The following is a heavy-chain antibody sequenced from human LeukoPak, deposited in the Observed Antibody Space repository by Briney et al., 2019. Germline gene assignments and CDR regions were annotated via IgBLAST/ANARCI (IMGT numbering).Heavy chain of an antibody. CDR3: ARGHVGSYAYYYYYGMDV. D-gene: IGHD2-8*01. CDR2: IYHSGST. Sequence: SETLSLTCTVSGGSISTYYWNWIRQPPGKGLEWIGYIYHSGSTNYNPSLQSRVTISVDTSKNQFSLKVRSVTAADTAVYYCARGHVGSYAYYYYYGMDVWGQGTTVTVSS. V-gene: IGHV4-59*12. J-gene: IGHJ6*02. CDR1: GGSISTYY.